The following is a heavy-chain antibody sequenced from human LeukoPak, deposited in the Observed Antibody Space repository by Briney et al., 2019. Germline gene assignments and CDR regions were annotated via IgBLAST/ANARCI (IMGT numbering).Heavy chain of an antibody. CDR2: ISWNSGST. V-gene: IGHV3-9*01. CDR1: VLSFDDYS. CDR3: AAGAALSDYYGLDV. J-gene: IGHJ6*02. D-gene: IGHD6-6*01. Sequence: PGGFLRLSCAAPVLSFDDYSMHWVRQAPWKGREWVLGISWNSGSTGYVDSVKGRFTISRDNAKNSLFLQMNSLRVEDTALYYCAAGAALSDYYGLDVWGQGTTVTVSS.